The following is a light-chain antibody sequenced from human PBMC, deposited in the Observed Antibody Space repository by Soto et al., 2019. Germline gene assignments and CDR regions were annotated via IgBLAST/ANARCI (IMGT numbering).Light chain of an antibody. V-gene: IGLV2-8*01. CDR3: SSYAGSNTSYV. CDR2: EVS. CDR1: SSDVCGYNY. Sequence: QSALTQPPSASGSPGQSVTISCTGTSSDVCGYNYVSWYQQHPGKVPKLMIYEVSKRPSGVPDRFSGSKSGNTASLTVSGLQAEDEADYYCSSYAGSNTSYVFGTGTKVTVL. J-gene: IGLJ1*01.